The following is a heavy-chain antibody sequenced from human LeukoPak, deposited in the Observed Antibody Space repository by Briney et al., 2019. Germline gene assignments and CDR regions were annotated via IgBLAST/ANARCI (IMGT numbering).Heavy chain of an antibody. V-gene: IGHV5-51*01. CDR2: IYPGDSDT. J-gene: IGHJ4*02. Sequence: GESLKISCKGSGYSFTRYWIGWVRQMPGKGLEWMGIIYPGDSDTRYSPSFQGQVTISADKSISTAYLQWSSLKASDTAMYYCARRDFVGNYPREFDCWGQGTLVTVSS. CDR3: ARRDFVGNYPREFDC. D-gene: IGHD1-7*01. CDR1: GYSFTRYW.